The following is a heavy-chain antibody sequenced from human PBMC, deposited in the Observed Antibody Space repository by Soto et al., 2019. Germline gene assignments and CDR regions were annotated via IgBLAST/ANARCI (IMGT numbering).Heavy chain of an antibody. CDR3: ARDSTTYYYDSSGYYFDY. V-gene: IGHV3-11*06. CDR2: ISSSSSYT. D-gene: IGHD3-22*01. CDR1: GFTFSDYY. Sequence: QVQLVESGGGLVKPGGSLRLSCAASGFTFSDYYMSWIRQAPGKGLEWVSYISSSSSYTNYADSVKGRFTISRDNAKNSRYLQMNSLRAEDTAVYYCARDSTTYYYDSSGYYFDYWGQGTLVTVSS. J-gene: IGHJ4*02.